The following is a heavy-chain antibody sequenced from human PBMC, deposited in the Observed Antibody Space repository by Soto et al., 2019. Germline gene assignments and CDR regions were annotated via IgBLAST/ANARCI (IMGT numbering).Heavy chain of an antibody. CDR2: ISQDGSEK. CDR1: GFTSSNYG. V-gene: IGHV3-30*03. J-gene: IGHJ4*02. D-gene: IGHD3-22*01. CDR3: ARDLWDSSNYYDPGGYYGGY. Sequence: QVQLVESGGGVVQPGRSLRLSCVGSGFTSSNYGMHWVRQAPGKGLEWVAIISQDGSEKYYGDSVRGRFAISRDNSKNTVYLQMDSLRAEDTAAYYCARDLWDSSNYYDPGGYYGGYWGQGTLVTVSS.